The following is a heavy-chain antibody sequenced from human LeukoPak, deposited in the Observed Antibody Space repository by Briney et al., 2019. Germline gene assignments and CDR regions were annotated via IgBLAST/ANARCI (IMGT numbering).Heavy chain of an antibody. CDR1: GFTFSSYA. Sequence: GGSLRLSCAASGFTFSSYAMHWVRQAPGKGLEWVAVISYDGSNKYYADSVKGRFTISRDNSKNTLYLQMNSLRAEDTAVYYCARDILYYYDSSGYQDIWGQGTMDTVSS. CDR3: ARDILYYYDSSGYQDI. D-gene: IGHD3-22*01. CDR2: ISYDGSNK. V-gene: IGHV3-30-3*01. J-gene: IGHJ3*02.